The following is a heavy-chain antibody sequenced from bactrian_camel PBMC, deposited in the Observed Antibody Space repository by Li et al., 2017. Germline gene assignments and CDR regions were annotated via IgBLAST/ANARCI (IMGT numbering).Heavy chain of an antibody. V-gene: IGHV3S1*01. J-gene: IGHJ4*01. D-gene: IGHD5*01. CDR1: GDVVSNYC. CDR2: LYAGSGST. CDR3: TTDALPRTCGGTWYFGFY. Sequence: HVQLVESGGGSVQAGGSLRLTCAASGDVVSNYCMGRFRQSPGKGREGVAALYAGSGSTSYADSVRGRFTSSDDSAKNTVYLQMNMLESEDTALYYCTTDALPRTCGGTWYFGFYWGQGTQVTVS.